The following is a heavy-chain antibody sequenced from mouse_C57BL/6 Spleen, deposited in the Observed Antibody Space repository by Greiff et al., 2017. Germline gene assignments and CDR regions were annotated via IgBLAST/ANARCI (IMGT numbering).Heavy chain of an antibody. CDR2: IDPEDGVT. CDR1: GFNIKDYY. CDR3: TTSTTVVAPYAMDY. D-gene: IGHD1-1*01. V-gene: IGHV14-1*01. J-gene: IGHJ4*01. Sequence: VPLQQSGAELVRPGASVKLSCTASGFNIKDYYMHWVKPRPEQGLEWIGRIDPEDGVTEYAPKFQGKATMTADTSSNTAYLQLSSLTSEDTAVYSCTTSTTVVAPYAMDYWGQGTSVTVAS.